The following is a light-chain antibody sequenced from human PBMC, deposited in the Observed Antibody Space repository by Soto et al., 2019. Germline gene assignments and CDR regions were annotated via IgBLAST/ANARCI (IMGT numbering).Light chain of an antibody. CDR1: QAVNTR. Sequence: EIVLTQSPATLSSFPGDRVTLSCRASQAVNTRLAWYQHKPGQAPRLLTYLASNRAAGVPARFSGSGSGTDLTLTISDVEPEDFAVYYCPQRQRWPRTFGQGTKVDI. CDR2: LAS. V-gene: IGKV3-11*01. CDR3: PQRQRWPRT. J-gene: IGKJ1*01.